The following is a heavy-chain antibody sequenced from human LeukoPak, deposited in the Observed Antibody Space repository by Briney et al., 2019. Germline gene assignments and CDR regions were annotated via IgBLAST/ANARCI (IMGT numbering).Heavy chain of an antibody. CDR3: ARVASRTTVVIPYAFDI. CDR1: SGSINNYY. V-gene: IGHV4-59*01. J-gene: IGHJ3*02. CDR2: ANYSGST. Sequence: SETLSLTCTVSSGSINNYYWSWIRQPPGKRLEWIGFANYSGSTNYKSSLKSRATISVDTSKNQFSLKLSSVTAADTAVYYCARVASRTTVVIPYAFDIWGQGTMVTVSS. D-gene: IGHD4-23*01.